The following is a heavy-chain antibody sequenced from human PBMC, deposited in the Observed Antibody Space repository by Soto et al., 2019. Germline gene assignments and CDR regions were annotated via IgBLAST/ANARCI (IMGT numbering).Heavy chain of an antibody. CDR3: ASLLEYSSSSSYYYYYMDV. CDR2: IYYSGST. D-gene: IGHD6-6*01. J-gene: IGHJ6*03. CDR1: GGSISSYY. Sequence: QVQLQESGPGLVKPSETLSLTCTVSGGSISSYYWSWIRQPPGKGLEWIGYIYYSGSTNYNPSLKSRVTISVDTPKNQFSLKLSSVTAADTAVYYCASLLEYSSSSSYYYYYMDVWGKGTTVTVSS. V-gene: IGHV4-59*08.